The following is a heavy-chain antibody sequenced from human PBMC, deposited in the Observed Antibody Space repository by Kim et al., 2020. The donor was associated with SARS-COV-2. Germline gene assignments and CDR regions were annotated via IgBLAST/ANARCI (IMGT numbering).Heavy chain of an antibody. CDR3: ARRGGYSIHYYYYYGMDV. Sequence: SETLSLTCAVYGGSFSGYYWSWIRQPQGKGLEWIGEINHSGSTNYNPSLKSRVTISVDTSKNQFSLKLSSVTAADTAVYYCARRGGYSIHYYYYYGMDVWGQGTTVTVSS. V-gene: IGHV4-34*01. D-gene: IGHD3-22*01. CDR2: INHSGST. CDR1: GGSFSGYY. J-gene: IGHJ6*02.